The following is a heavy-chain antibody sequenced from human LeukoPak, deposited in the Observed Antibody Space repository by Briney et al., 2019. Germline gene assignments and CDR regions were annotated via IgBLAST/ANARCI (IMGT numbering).Heavy chain of an antibody. CDR1: GGSISSETYY. CDR3: ARGGRGFDP. V-gene: IGHV4-61*02. Sequence: SQTLSLTCTVSGGSISSETYYWTWVRQPAGKGLEWIGRIYSSGSTSYNPSLKSRATISVDTSKNQFSLELNSVTASDTAVYYCARGGRGFDPWGQGTLVTVSS. CDR2: IYSSGST. J-gene: IGHJ5*02.